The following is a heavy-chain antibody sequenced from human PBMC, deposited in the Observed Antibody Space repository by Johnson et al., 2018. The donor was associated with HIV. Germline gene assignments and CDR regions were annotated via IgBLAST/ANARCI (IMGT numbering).Heavy chain of an antibody. CDR1: GFTFSDYY. CDR2: ISYDGSNK. D-gene: IGHD3-3*01. J-gene: IGHJ3*02. CDR3: GRGGRVVMEDVFGI. Sequence: QVHLVESGGGLVKPGGSLRLSCVASGFTFSDYYMTWIRQAPGKGLEWVAIISYDGSNKYYVDSVKGRFTISRDDAKNLLFLQMNSLTADDTAVYYCGRGGRVVMEDVFGIWGQGTMVTVSS. V-gene: IGHV3-11*04.